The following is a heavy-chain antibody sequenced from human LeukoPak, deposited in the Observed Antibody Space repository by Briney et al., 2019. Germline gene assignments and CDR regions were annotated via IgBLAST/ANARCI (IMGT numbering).Heavy chain of an antibody. Sequence: GGSLRLSCAASGFTFDDYAMHWVRQAPGKGLEWVSGISWNSGSIGYADSVKGRFTISRDNAKNSLYLQMNSLRAEDMALYYCAKGSSYMVRAFSIGGGWFDPWGQGTLVTVSS. V-gene: IGHV3-9*03. CDR3: AKGSSYMVRAFSIGGGWFDP. D-gene: IGHD3-10*01. CDR1: GFTFDDYA. J-gene: IGHJ5*02. CDR2: ISWNSGSI.